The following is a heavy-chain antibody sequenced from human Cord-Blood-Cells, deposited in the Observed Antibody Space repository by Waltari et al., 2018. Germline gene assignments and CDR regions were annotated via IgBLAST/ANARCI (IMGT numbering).Heavy chain of an antibody. CDR3: ARHSSSSLDY. CDR1: GGSFSGYY. CDR2: INHSGST. D-gene: IGHD6-6*01. J-gene: IGHJ4*02. Sequence: QVQLQQWGAGLLKPSETLSLTCAVYGGSFSGYYWIWIRQPPGKGLEWIGEINHSGSTNYNPSLKSRVTISVDTSKNQFSLKLSSVTAADTAVYYCARHSSSSLDYWGQGTLVTVSS. V-gene: IGHV4-34*01.